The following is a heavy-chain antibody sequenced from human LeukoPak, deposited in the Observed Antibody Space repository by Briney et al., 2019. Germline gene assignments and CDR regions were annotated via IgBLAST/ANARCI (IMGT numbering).Heavy chain of an antibody. CDR3: AKMKGMYGVVISYYFDY. CDR2: ISGSGGST. CDR1: GFTFSSYA. V-gene: IGHV3-23*01. D-gene: IGHD3-3*01. Sequence: PGGSLRLSCAASGFTFSSYAMSWVRQAPGKGLEWVSAISGSGGSTYYADSVKGRFTISRDNSKNTLYLQMNSLRAEDTAVYYCAKMKGMYGVVISYYFDYWGQGTLVTVSS. J-gene: IGHJ4*02.